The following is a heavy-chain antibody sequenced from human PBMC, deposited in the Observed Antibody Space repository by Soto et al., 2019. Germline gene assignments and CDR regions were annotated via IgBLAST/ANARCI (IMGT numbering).Heavy chain of an antibody. J-gene: IGHJ4*02. V-gene: IGHV4-59*01. CDR3: ARYRREAVAGYTLDN. CDR1: GGSISSNY. Sequence: KASETLSLTCTVSGGSISSNYWTWIRQPPGKGLEWVGYVYNSGSTNHNPSLKSRVTISEDTSKSQFSLKVNSRTAADTAVYYCARYRREAVAGYTLDNWGQGILVTVS. D-gene: IGHD6-13*01. CDR2: VYNSGST.